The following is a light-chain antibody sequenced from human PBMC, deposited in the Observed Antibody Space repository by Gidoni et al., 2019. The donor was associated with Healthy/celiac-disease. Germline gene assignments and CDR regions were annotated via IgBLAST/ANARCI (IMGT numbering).Light chain of an antibody. CDR3: QQSYSTPRT. CDR2: AAS. Sequence: DIQMTQSPSSLSASVGDRVTITCRASQSISSYLNWYQQKPGKAPKLLIYAASILQIGVPSRFSGSGSGTDFTLTISSLQPEDFATYYCQQSYSTPRTCGPGTKVDIK. CDR1: QSISSY. V-gene: IGKV1-39*01. J-gene: IGKJ3*01.